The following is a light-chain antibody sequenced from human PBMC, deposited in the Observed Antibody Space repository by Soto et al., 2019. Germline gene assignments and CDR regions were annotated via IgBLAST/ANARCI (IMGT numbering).Light chain of an antibody. Sequence: DIQMTQSPSAMSASVGDRVTITCRASQGISYYLAWFQQKPGQVPKRLIFAASILQGGVPSRFSGSGSGTEFTLTISGLQPEDSATYYCLQHNTYPPTFGQGTKVEIK. CDR1: QGISYY. J-gene: IGKJ1*01. V-gene: IGKV1-17*03. CDR2: AAS. CDR3: LQHNTYPPT.